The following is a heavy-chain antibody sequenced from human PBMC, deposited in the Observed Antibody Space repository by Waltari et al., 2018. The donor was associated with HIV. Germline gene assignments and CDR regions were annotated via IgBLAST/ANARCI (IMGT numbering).Heavy chain of an antibody. J-gene: IGHJ6*02. CDR2: ISSSSSYI. CDR1: GFTFSSYS. V-gene: IGHV3-21*01. D-gene: IGHD3-3*01. CDR3: ARDAIPFGVVILGGMDV. Sequence: EVQLVESGGGLVKPGGSLRLYCAASGFTFSSYSMNWVRQAPGKGLEWVSSISSSSSYIYYADSVKGRFTISRDNAKNSLYLQMNSLRAEDTAVYYCARDAIPFGVVILGGMDVWGQGTTVTVSS.